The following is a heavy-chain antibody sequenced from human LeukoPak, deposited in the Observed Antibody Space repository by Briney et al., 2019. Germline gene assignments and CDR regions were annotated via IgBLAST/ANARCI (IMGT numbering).Heavy chain of an antibody. J-gene: IGHJ3*02. D-gene: IGHD2-21*02. Sequence: GRSLRLSCAASGFTLSTYGMHWVRQAPGKGLEWVAVISYDGSNKYYADSVKGRFTISRDNSKNTLYLQMNSLRAEDTAVYYCAKEGGDTGLDAFDIWGRGTMVTVSS. CDR1: GFTLSTYG. CDR3: AKEGGDTGLDAFDI. V-gene: IGHV3-30*18. CDR2: ISYDGSNK.